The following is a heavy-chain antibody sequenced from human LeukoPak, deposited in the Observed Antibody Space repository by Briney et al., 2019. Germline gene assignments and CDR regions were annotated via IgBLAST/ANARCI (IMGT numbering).Heavy chain of an antibody. J-gene: IGHJ4*02. D-gene: IGHD3-9*01. V-gene: IGHV3-48*03. CDR2: ISSSGSTI. CDR3: AKAPIRYFDWLLDY. Sequence: GRSLRLSCAASGFTFSSYEMNWVRQAPGKGLEWVSYISSSGSTIYYADSVKGRFTISRDNTKNSLYLKMNSLRAEDTAVYYCAKAPIRYFDWLLDYWGQGTLVTVSS. CDR1: GFTFSSYE.